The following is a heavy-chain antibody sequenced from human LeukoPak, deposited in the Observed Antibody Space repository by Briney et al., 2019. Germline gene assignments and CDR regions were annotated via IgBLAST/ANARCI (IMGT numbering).Heavy chain of an antibody. CDR1: GFTFSTYW. J-gene: IGHJ4*02. Sequence: GGSLRLSCAASGFTFSTYWMHWVRQAPGKGLVWVSRINTDGSTTNYADSVKGRFTISRDNAKNTLYLQMNSLRADDTAVYYCTRGGVDYWGQGTLVTVSS. CDR2: INTDGSTT. D-gene: IGHD3-16*01. CDR3: TRGGVDY. V-gene: IGHV3-74*01.